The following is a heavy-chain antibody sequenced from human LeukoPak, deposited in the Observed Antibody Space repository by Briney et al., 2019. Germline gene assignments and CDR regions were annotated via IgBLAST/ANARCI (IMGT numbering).Heavy chain of an antibody. CDR3: ARGSTRDYFDY. J-gene: IGHJ4*02. CDR1: GFTFSSYG. V-gene: IGHV3-30*03. Sequence: PGGSLRLSCAASGFTFSSYGMHWVRQAPGKGLEWVAVISYDGSNKYYADSVKGRFTISRDNAKNSLYLQMNSLRAEDTAVYYCARGSTRDYFDYWGQGTLVTVSS. CDR2: ISYDGSNK. D-gene: IGHD2-2*01.